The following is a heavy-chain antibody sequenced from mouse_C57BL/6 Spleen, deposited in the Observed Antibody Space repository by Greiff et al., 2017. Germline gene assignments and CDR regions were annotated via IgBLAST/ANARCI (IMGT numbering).Heavy chain of an antibody. CDR3: ARGIYYDYDSWYAY. CDR2: ISDGGSYT. Sequence: EVKLVESGGGLVKPGGSLKLSCAASGFTFSSYAMSWVRQTPDKRLEWVATISDGGSYTYYPDNVKGRFTITRDNAKNNLYLQMSHLTSEATAMYYCARGIYYDYDSWYAYWGQGTLVTVSA. CDR1: GFTFSSYA. V-gene: IGHV5-4*03. J-gene: IGHJ3*01. D-gene: IGHD2-4*01.